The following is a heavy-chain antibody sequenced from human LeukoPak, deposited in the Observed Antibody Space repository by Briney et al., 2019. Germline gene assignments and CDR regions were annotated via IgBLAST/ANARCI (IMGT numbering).Heavy chain of an antibody. CDR2: INPNSGGT. J-gene: IGHJ4*02. V-gene: IGHV1-2*06. CDR1: GYTFSGYY. Sequence: GASVKVSCKASGYTFSGYYMHWVRQAPGQGLEWMGRINPNSGGTDYAEKFQGRVTMTRDTSISTAYMELSRLRSDDTAVYHCARHGFDNWGQGTLVTVSS. CDR3: ARHGFDN.